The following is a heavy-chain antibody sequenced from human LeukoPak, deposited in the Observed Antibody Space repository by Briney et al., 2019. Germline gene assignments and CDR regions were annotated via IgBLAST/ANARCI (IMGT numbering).Heavy chain of an antibody. D-gene: IGHD2-15*01. CDR1: GGSISSSNW. CDR2: IYHSGST. CDR3: ARGRGGGGSSNNWLDP. V-gene: IGHV4-4*02. J-gene: IGHJ5*02. Sequence: PSETLSLTCAVSGGSISSSNWWSWVRQPPGKGLEWIGEIYHSGSTNYNPSLKSRVTISVDKSKNQFSLKLSSVTAADTAVYYCARGRGGGGSSNNWLDPWGQGSLVIVSS.